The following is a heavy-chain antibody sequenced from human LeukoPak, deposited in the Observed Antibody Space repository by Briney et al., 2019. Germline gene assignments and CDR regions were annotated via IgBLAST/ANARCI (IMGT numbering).Heavy chain of an antibody. CDR3: AKGMITVTIDAFDI. J-gene: IGHJ3*02. V-gene: IGHV3-21*04. CDR1: AFTFSSYS. D-gene: IGHD4-17*01. Sequence: TGGSLRLSCAASAFTFSSYSMNWVRQAPGKGLEWVSSITSRSSYIFYADSLKGRFTISRDNAKNSLYLQMNSLRAEDTAVYYCAKGMITVTIDAFDIWGQGTMVTVSS. CDR2: ITSRSSYI.